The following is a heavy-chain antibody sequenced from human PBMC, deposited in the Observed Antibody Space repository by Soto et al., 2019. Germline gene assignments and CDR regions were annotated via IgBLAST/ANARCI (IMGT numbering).Heavy chain of an antibody. D-gene: IGHD6-19*01. V-gene: IGHV1-2*02. CDR1: GYTFIDYY. Sequence: QVQLVQSGAEVKKPGASVKVSCEASGYTFIDYYMHWVRQAPGQGFEWMGRISPKSGGTNYAQKFEGRVTMTWDTSLNTAYTELNSLMSEDTAVYYCARPPGYISDWYSFDLWGQGTLVTVSS. CDR2: ISPKSGGT. CDR3: ARPPGYISDWYSFDL. J-gene: IGHJ4*02.